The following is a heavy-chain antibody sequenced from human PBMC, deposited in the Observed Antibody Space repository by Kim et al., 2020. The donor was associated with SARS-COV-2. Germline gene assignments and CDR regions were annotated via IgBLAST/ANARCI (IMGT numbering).Heavy chain of an antibody. Sequence: SVKVSCKASGGTFSSYAISWVRQAPGQGLEWMGGIIPIFGTANYAQKFQGRVTITADESTSTAYMELSSLRSEDTAVYYCARAYCGGDCYPPYYFDYWGQGTLVTVSS. CDR3: ARAYCGGDCYPPYYFDY. J-gene: IGHJ4*02. CDR1: GGTFSSYA. D-gene: IGHD2-21*02. CDR2: IIPIFGTA. V-gene: IGHV1-69*13.